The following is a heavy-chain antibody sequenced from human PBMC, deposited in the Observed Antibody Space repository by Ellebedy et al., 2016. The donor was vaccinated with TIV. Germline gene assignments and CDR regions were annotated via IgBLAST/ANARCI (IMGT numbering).Heavy chain of an antibody. D-gene: IGHD6-25*01. Sequence: SETLSLXXTVSGGSINTNNYNWIRQPPGKVLAWIGYISSSGDTRFNSSLKSRVTLSVDTSKNQVSLRLTSVTAADTAVYYCARERGGDAFDLWGQGTMVVVSS. CDR1: GGSINTNN. J-gene: IGHJ3*01. V-gene: IGHV4-59*12. CDR3: ARERGGDAFDL. CDR2: ISSSGDT.